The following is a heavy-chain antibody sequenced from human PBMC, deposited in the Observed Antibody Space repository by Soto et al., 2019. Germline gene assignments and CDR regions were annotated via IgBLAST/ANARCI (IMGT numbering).Heavy chain of an antibody. CDR1: CYNFSIYG. J-gene: IGHJ4*02. CDR3: ARGGGIYTTSWPIDY. Sequence: ASVNVYCKSSCYNFSIYGVSWVRQAPGQGLEWMGWTSAYSGGTNYAQRLQGRVTMTTDTSTSTAYMELRALRPDDTAVYHCARGGGIYTTSWPIDYWGQGTPVTVSS. D-gene: IGHD2-2*01. CDR2: TSAYSGGT. V-gene: IGHV1-18*01.